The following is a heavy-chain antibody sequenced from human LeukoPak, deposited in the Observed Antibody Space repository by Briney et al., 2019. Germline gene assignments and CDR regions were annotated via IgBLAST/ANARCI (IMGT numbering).Heavy chain of an antibody. CDR3: AKDLQWGDYYYGMDV. D-gene: IGHD1-26*01. Sequence: GGSLRPSCAASGFTFSTYAMSWVRQAPGKGLEWVSAISGSGGSTYHADSVKGRFTISRDNSKNTLYLQMNSLRAEDTAVYYCAKDLQWGDYYYGMDVWGQGTTVTVSS. J-gene: IGHJ6*02. V-gene: IGHV3-23*01. CDR2: ISGSGGST. CDR1: GFTFSTYA.